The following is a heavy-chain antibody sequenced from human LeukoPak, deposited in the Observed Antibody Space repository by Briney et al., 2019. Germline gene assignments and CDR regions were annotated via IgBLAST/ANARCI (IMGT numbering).Heavy chain of an antibody. CDR1: GGSISSYY. Sequence: PSETLSLTCTVSGGSISSYYWSWIRQPAGKGLGWIGRIYTSGSTNYNPSLKSRVTMSVDTSKNQFSLKLSSVTAADTAVYYCARGSSGWDNGGGYNWFDPWGQGTLVTVSS. J-gene: IGHJ5*02. D-gene: IGHD6-19*01. V-gene: IGHV4-4*07. CDR3: ARGSSGWDNGGGYNWFDP. CDR2: IYTSGST.